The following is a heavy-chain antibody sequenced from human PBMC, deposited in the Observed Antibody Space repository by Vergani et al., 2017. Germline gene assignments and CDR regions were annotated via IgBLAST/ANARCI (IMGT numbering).Heavy chain of an antibody. CDR3: AKWTSRGSGSFYYYYYYGMDV. Sequence: QVQLVESGGGVVQPGRSLRLSCAASGFTFSSYGMHWVRQAPGKGLEWVAVISYDGSNKYYADSVKGRFTISRDNSKNTLYLLMNSLRAEDTAVYYCAKWTSRGSGSFYYYYYYGMDVWGQGTTVTVSS. D-gene: IGHD3-10*01. CDR1: GFTFSSYG. CDR2: ISYDGSNK. V-gene: IGHV3-30*18. J-gene: IGHJ6*02.